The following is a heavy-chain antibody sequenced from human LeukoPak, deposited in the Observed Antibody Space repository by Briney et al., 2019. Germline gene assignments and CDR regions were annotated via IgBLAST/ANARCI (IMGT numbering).Heavy chain of an antibody. J-gene: IGHJ4*02. CDR3: AKVPTRGSYLEN. D-gene: IGHD1-26*01. CDR1: GFTFSSYS. Sequence: PGGSLRLSCAASGFTFSSYSMNWVRQAPGKGLEWVSSISSSSSYIYYADSVKGRFTISRDNSKNTLYLQMNSLRAEDTAVYYCAKVPTRGSYLENWGQGTLVTVSS. CDR2: ISSSSSYI. V-gene: IGHV3-21*04.